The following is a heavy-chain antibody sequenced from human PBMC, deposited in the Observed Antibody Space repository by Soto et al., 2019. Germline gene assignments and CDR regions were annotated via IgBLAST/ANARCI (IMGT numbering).Heavy chain of an antibody. J-gene: IGHJ4*02. CDR1: GLTFSSYS. V-gene: IGHV3-48*01. CDR3: ARDTKKGRDGYTSFDY. D-gene: IGHD5-12*01. Sequence: PGGSLRLSCAASGLTFSSYSMNWVRQAPGKGLEWVSYISSSSSSIYYADSVKGRFTISRDNAKKSLYLQMNSLRAEDTAVYYCARDTKKGRDGYTSFDYWGQGTQVTVSS. CDR2: ISSSSSSI.